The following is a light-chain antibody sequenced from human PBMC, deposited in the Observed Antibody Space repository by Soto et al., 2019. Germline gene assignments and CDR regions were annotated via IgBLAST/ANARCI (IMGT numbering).Light chain of an antibody. CDR3: TSYTSSSTLV. CDR1: SSDVGGYNY. CDR2: EVS. Sequence: QSALTQPASVSGSPGQSITISCTGTSSDVGGYNYVSWYQHHPGKAPKLMIYEVSNRPSGVSNRFSGSKSGNTASLTISGLRAEDEAEYYCTSYTSSSTLVFGGGTKLTAL. V-gene: IGLV2-14*01. J-gene: IGLJ3*02.